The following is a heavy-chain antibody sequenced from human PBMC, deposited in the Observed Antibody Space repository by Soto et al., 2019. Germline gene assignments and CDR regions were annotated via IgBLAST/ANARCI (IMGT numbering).Heavy chain of an antibody. CDR3: ASREQLARDYYYGMDV. V-gene: IGHV4-39*01. CDR2: IYYSGST. D-gene: IGHD6-6*01. J-gene: IGHJ6*02. Sequence: SETLSLTCTFSCGSIISSSYYWGWIRQPPGKGLEWIGSIYYSGSTYYNPSLKSRVTISVDTSKNQFSLKLSSVTAADTAVYYCASREQLARDYYYGMDVWGQGTTVTVSS. CDR1: CGSIISSSYY.